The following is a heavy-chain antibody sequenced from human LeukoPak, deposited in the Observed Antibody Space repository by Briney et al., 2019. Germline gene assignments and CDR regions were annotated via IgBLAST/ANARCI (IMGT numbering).Heavy chain of an antibody. J-gene: IGHJ4*02. V-gene: IGHV4-59*08. D-gene: IGHD6-19*01. CDR1: GSSISNYY. CDR3: ARHEGLARPFDY. CDR2: IYSTGST. Sequence: SEALSLTCSVSGSSISNYYWSWIRQSPGKGLEWIGYIYSTGSTDYNPSLKSRVTISVETSKNQFSLRLSSVTAADTAVYFCARHEGLARPFDYWGQGTLVPVSS.